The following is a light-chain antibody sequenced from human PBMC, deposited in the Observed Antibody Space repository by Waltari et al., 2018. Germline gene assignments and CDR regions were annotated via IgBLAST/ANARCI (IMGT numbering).Light chain of an antibody. CDR2: DAS. V-gene: IGKV3-15*01. Sequence: VMTQSPVTLSASPGESVTLSCRASQTLGRKLAWYQQTPRQAPRLLVDDASSRATGIPARFSGSGSGTNFTLTISGLQSEDFVLYYCQQTSDMSPRTFGPGTTVDV. CDR3: QQTSDMSPRT. J-gene: IGKJ3*01. CDR1: QTLGRK.